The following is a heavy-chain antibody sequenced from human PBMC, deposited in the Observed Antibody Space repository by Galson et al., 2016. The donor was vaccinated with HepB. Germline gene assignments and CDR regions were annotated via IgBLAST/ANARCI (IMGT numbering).Heavy chain of an antibody. D-gene: IGHD1-26*01. J-gene: IGHJ4*02. CDR2: INEEGSAN. CDR3: AREQFLSPWEY. CDR1: GFTFSSYW. Sequence: SLRLSCAASGFTFSSYWMVWVRPAPGAGLRWVANINEEGSANNNVDSVEGRFTISRDNVKISLYLQMNSLRVQDTAVYVCAREQFLSPWEYWGPGTLVTVSA. V-gene: IGHV3-7*03.